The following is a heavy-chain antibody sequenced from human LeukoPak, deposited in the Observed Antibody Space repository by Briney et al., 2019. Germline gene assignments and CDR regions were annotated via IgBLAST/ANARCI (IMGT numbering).Heavy chain of an antibody. J-gene: IGHJ6*03. Sequence: RASVKVSCKASGYTFTGYYMHWVRQAPGQGLEWMGWINPNSGGTNYAQEFQGRVTMTRDTSISTAYMELSRLRSDDTAVYYCARVPGGRAAAGTVIYYMDVWGKGTTVTVSS. D-gene: IGHD6-13*01. V-gene: IGHV1-2*02. CDR1: GYTFTGYY. CDR3: ARVPGGRAAAGTVIYYMDV. CDR2: INPNSGGT.